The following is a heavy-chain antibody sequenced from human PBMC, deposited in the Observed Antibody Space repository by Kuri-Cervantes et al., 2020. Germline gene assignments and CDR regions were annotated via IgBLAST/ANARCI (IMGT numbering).Heavy chain of an antibody. V-gene: IGHV4-38-2*02. CDR1: GYSISSGYY. Sequence: ESLKISCTVSGYSISSGYYWGWIRQPPGKGLEWIGNIYHSGSAYYNPSLKSRVTISVDTSKNQFSLKLSSVTAADTAFYYCATALIAAAGNFDYWGQGTLVTVSS. CDR3: ATALIAAAGNFDY. CDR2: IYHSGSA. J-gene: IGHJ4*02. D-gene: IGHD6-13*01.